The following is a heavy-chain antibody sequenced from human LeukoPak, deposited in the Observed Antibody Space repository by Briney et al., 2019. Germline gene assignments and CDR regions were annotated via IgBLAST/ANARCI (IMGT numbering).Heavy chain of an antibody. CDR3: ARGDYYESRGYVAAY. J-gene: IGHJ4*02. Sequence: GGSLRLSCAASGFTFRSCAMQWVRQAPGKGLEWMAVISYDGRNSYYVDSVKGRFTISRDNSKDTLYLEMSSLRVEDTAVYYCARGDYYESRGYVAAYWGQGTLVTVST. D-gene: IGHD3-22*01. V-gene: IGHV3-30*04. CDR2: ISYDGRNS. CDR1: GFTFRSCA.